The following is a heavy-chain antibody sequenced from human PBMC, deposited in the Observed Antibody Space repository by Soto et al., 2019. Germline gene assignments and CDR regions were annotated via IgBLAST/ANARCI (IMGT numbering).Heavy chain of an antibody. CDR1: VGRYSSYT. CDR2: IIPILGIA. Sequence: ASVKVSCKASVGRYSSYTISWVRQAPGQGLEWMGRIIPILGIANYAQKFQGRVTITADKSTSTAYMELSSLRSEDTAVYYCASEATSGYCSGGSCSAFDYWGQGTLVTVSS. J-gene: IGHJ4*02. D-gene: IGHD2-15*01. CDR3: ASEATSGYCSGGSCSAFDY. V-gene: IGHV1-69*02.